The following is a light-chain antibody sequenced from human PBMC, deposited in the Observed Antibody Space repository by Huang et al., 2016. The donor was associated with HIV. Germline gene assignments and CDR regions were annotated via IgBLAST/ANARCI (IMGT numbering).Light chain of an antibody. CDR1: QSVSSN. CDR2: GAS. V-gene: IGKV3-15*01. Sequence: ELVMTQYPATLSVSPGERATLSCRASQSVSSNLAGYQQKPGQAPRLLIYGASTRATGIPARFSGSGSGTEFTLTISSLQSEDFAVYYCQQYNNWPGTFGQGTKVEIK. J-gene: IGKJ1*01. CDR3: QQYNNWPGT.